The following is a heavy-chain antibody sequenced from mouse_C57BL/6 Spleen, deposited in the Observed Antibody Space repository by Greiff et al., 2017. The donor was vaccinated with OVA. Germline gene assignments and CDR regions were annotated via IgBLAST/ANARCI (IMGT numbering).Heavy chain of an antibody. CDR3: ARGDYYGSLFDY. CDR2: SDPSDSET. Sequence: QVQLKESGAELVRPGSSVKLSCKASGYTFTSYWMHWVKQRPIQGLEWIGNSDPSDSETHYNQKFKDKATLTVDKSSSTAYMQLSSLTSEDSAVYYCARGDYYGSLFDYWGQGTTLTVSS. D-gene: IGHD1-1*01. V-gene: IGHV1-52*01. J-gene: IGHJ2*01. CDR1: GYTFTSYW.